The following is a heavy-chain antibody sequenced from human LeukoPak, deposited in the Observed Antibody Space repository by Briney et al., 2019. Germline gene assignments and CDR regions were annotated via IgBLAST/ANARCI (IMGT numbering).Heavy chain of an antibody. Sequence: SETLSLTCAVSGGSISSYYWSWIRQPAGKGLEWIGHIYTSGSTNYNPSLKSRVTMSEDTSKNQFSLKLSSVTVADTAVYYCAREYRSSWYLNWFDPWGQGTLVTVSS. D-gene: IGHD6-13*01. CDR3: AREYRSSWYLNWFDP. V-gene: IGHV4-4*07. CDR2: IYTSGST. CDR1: GGSISSYY. J-gene: IGHJ5*02.